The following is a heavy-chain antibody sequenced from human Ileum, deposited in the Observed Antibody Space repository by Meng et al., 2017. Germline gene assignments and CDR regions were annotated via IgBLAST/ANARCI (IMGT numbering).Heavy chain of an antibody. CDR2: IYYRGGA. Sequence: QVQLQESGPGLVKPSVTLALTCSVSVASISSHYWTWIRQPPGKGLEYIGYIYYRGGASYNPSLRSRVTMSVDTSKNQFSLNLSSVTAADTAVYYCARLLDSSDWGWFDPWGQGTLVTV. V-gene: IGHV4-59*08. D-gene: IGHD3-22*01. J-gene: IGHJ5*02. CDR3: ARLLDSSDWGWFDP. CDR1: VASISSHY.